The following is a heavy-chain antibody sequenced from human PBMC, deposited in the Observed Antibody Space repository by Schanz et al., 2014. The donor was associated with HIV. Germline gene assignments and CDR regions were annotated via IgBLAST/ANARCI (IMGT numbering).Heavy chain of an antibody. V-gene: IGHV3-23*01. D-gene: IGHD3-10*01. CDR1: GFTFSTFA. CDR3: ARDESYGGSGSYYNGYGMDV. J-gene: IGHJ6*02. CDR2: ISGGGGDR. Sequence: EVQLLESGGGVVQPGGSLRLSCAASGFTFSTFAMNWVRQAPGKGLEWVSTISGGGGDRYYADSVKGRFAISRDNSKDTLYLQMNSLRAEDTAVYYCARDESYGGSGSYYNGYGMDVWGQGTTVTVSS.